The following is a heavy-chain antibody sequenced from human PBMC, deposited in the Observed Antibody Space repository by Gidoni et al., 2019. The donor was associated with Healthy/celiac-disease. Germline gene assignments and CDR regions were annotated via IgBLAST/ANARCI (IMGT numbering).Heavy chain of an antibody. Sequence: EVQLVQSGAEVKKPGESLKISCKGSGYSFTSYWIGWVRQMPGKGLEWMGIIYPGDSDTRYSPSFQGQVTISADKSISTAYLQWSSLKASDTAMYYCARQSPYGDYDNNWFDPWGQGTLVTVSS. CDR2: IYPGDSDT. V-gene: IGHV5-51*01. CDR3: ARQSPYGDYDNNWFDP. J-gene: IGHJ5*02. CDR1: GYSFTSYW. D-gene: IGHD4-17*01.